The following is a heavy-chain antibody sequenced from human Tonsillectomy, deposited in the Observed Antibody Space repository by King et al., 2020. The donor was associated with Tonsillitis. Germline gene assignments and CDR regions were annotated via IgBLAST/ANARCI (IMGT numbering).Heavy chain of an antibody. V-gene: IGHV4-4*07. D-gene: IGHD2-2*01. CDR2: IYTSGST. CDR1: GGSISSYY. CDR3: AREARDCSSTSCYEGYYYYMDV. J-gene: IGHJ6*03. Sequence: QLQESGPGLVKPSETLSLTCTVSGGSISSYYWSWFRQPAGKGLEWIGRIYTSGSTNYNPSLKSRVTMSVDTSKNQFSLKLSSVTAADTAMYYCAREARDCSSTSCYEGYYYYMDVWGKGTTVTVSS.